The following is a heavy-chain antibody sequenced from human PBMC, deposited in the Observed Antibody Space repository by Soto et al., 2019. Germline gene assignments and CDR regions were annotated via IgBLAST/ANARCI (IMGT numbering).Heavy chain of an antibody. V-gene: IGHV3-11*01. CDR1: GFTFSDYY. D-gene: IGHD3-16*02. CDR2: ISPSGTSI. CDR3: ARDRYYYVCGSYPEIDY. Sequence: GGSLTLSCAASGFTFSDYYMSWIRQDPGKGLEWVSYISPSGTSIYYADSVKGRFTISGDNAKNSLYLQMNSLRAEDTAVYYCARDRYYYVCGSYPEIDYWGKGTQVTVSS. J-gene: IGHJ4*02.